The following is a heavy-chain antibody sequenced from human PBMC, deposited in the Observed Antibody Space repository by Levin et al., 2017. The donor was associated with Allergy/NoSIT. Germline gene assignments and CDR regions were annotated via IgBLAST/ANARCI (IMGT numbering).Heavy chain of an antibody. CDR3: ARARKGGYNSDYYDYYFDY. Sequence: GESLKISCAASDFTVSSHYMSWVRQAPGKGLEWVSVVYSGGSTYYADSVKGRFTVSRDNSKNTLYLQMNGLRAEDTAVYFCARARKGGYNSDYYDYYFDYWGQGTLVTVSS. V-gene: IGHV3-53*01. CDR1: DFTVSSHY. CDR2: VYSGGST. D-gene: IGHD6-19*01. J-gene: IGHJ4*02.